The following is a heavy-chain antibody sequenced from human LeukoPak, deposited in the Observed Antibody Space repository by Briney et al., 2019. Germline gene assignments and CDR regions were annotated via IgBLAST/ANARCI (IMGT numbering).Heavy chain of an antibody. CDR3: ARRRDYVWGSYRYAFDI. J-gene: IGHJ3*02. D-gene: IGHD3-16*02. CDR1: GGSISTYY. V-gene: IGHV4-59*01. Sequence: SETLSLTCTASGGSISTYYWSWIRQPPGRRLEWIGYISYSGNTNYNPSLKSRVTMSVDTSKNQFSLKLSSVTAADTAVYYCARRRDYVWGSYRYAFDIWGQGTMVTVSS. CDR2: ISYSGNT.